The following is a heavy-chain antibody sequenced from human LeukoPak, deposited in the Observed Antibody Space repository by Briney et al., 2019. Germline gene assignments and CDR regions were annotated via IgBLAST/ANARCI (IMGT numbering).Heavy chain of an antibody. CDR3: ARATWGQGADY. J-gene: IGHJ4*02. CDR2: ISPNSGDT. D-gene: IGHD7-27*01. V-gene: IGHV1-2*02. CDR1: GYTFAGFY. Sequence: ASVKVSCKASGYTFAGFYIHWVRQAPGQELEWMGWISPNSGDTNYVETFRGRVSMTRDTSISTVYMELSGLTSDDTAVYFCARATWGQGADYWGQGTLVTVSS.